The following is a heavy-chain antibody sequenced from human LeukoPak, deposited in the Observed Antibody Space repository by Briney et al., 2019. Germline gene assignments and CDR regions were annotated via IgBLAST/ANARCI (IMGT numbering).Heavy chain of an antibody. J-gene: IGHJ4*02. V-gene: IGHV1-2*06. D-gene: IGHD5-18*01. Sequence: ASVKVSCKASGYTFTDYYIHWVRQAPGQGLEWMGRINPNSGGTNSAQKFQGRVTMTRDTSISTAYMELSRLRSDDTAVYYCVRGEWLLHYWGQGILVTVSS. CDR2: INPNSGGT. CDR3: VRGEWLLHY. CDR1: GYTFTDYY.